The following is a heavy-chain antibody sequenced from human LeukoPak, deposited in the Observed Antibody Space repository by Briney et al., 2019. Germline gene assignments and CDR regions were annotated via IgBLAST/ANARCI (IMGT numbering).Heavy chain of an antibody. CDR2: IFYSGRT. J-gene: IGHJ4*02. D-gene: IGHD3-3*01. V-gene: IGHV4-39*07. CDR1: GGSISSGGYY. CDR3: AREFQGGSYQDYFDY. Sequence: SETLSLTCTVSGGSISSGGYYWAWIRRPPGKGLEWIGAIFYSGRTNYKSSLKSRVAISVDTSKNQFSLKLSSVTAADTAVYFCAREFQGGSYQDYFDYWGQGTLVTVSA.